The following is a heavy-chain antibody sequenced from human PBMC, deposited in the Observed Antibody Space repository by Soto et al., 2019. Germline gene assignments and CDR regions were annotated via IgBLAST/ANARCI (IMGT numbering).Heavy chain of an antibody. CDR2: IIPILGSA. D-gene: IGHD1-26*01. Sequence: QVQLVQSGAEVKKPGSSVKVSCKASGGSFSSNAISWVRQAPGQGLEWMGGIIPILGSANYAQKFQDRLTITADGSTTTTYMELNSLRSEDGAVYYCASRERVDAFDIWGQGTLVTVPS. CDR1: GGSFSSNA. CDR3: ASRERVDAFDI. J-gene: IGHJ3*02. V-gene: IGHV1-69*01.